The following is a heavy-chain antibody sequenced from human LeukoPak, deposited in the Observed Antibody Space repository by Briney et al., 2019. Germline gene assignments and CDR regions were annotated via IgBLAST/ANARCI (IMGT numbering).Heavy chain of an antibody. V-gene: IGHV1-18*01. Sequence: GASVKVSCKASGYTFTSRGISWVRQAPGQGLEWMGWIRPSTGDTDYALNLQGRVTLTTDTSTSTAYMELRSLRSDDTAVYYCARVRDHLFDYWGQGTLVTVSS. J-gene: IGHJ4*02. CDR3: ARVRDHLFDY. CDR2: IRPSTGDT. D-gene: IGHD1-14*01. CDR1: GYTFTSRG.